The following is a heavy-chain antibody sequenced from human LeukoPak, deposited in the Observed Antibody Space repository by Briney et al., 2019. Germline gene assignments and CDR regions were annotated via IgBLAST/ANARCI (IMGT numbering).Heavy chain of an antibody. CDR2: INPNSGGT. J-gene: IGHJ4*02. V-gene: IGHV1-2*06. Sequence: ASVKVSCKASGYTFTGYYIHWVRQAPGQGLEWMGRINPNSGGTNYAQKFQGGVTMTRDTSISTAYMELSRLRSDDTAVYYCARETMITFGGVTEPLFDYWGQGTLVTVSS. CDR1: GYTFTGYY. CDR3: ARETMITFGGVTEPLFDY. D-gene: IGHD3-16*01.